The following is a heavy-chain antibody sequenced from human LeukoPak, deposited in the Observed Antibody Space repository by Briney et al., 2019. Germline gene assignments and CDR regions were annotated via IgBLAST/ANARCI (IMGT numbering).Heavy chain of an antibody. V-gene: IGHV4-39*01. CDR3: ACWELLDLYYFDY. D-gene: IGHD1-26*01. CDR1: GASISSSSRADYFF. J-gene: IGHJ4*02. CDR2: IYYSGST. Sequence: SETLSLTCTVSGASISSSSRADYFFWGWIRQAPGKGLEWIGSIYYSGSTYYNPSHKSRVTISVDTSKNQFSLKLSSVTAADTAVYYCACWELLDLYYFDYWGQGTLVTVSS.